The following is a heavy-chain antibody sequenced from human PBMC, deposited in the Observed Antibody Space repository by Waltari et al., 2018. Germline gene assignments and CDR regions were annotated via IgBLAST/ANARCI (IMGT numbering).Heavy chain of an antibody. D-gene: IGHD1-1*01. CDR2: IGSEASET. V-gene: IGHV3-74*03. Sequence: EEQLVESGGGLVQPGDSLRLSCAASGFTFSTYWMNWVRQAPGKGPRWVSRIGSEASETAYADSVKGRFTISRDNAKNTLYLQMNRRRAEDTAVYYCARVARRTYRSPVPGRHYYYGMDVWGQGTTVTVSS. CDR1: GFTFSTYW. J-gene: IGHJ6*02. CDR3: ARVARRTYRSPVPGRHYYYGMDV.